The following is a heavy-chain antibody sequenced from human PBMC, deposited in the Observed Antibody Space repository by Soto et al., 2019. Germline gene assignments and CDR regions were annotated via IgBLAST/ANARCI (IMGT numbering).Heavy chain of an antibody. CDR1: GYTFTSYD. CDR3: ARGWAVVSATYWYFDL. CDR2: MNPNSGKA. V-gene: IGHV1-8*01. J-gene: IGHJ2*01. D-gene: IGHD2-8*02. Sequence: QVQLVQSGAEVKKPGASVKVSCKASGYTFTSYDINWVRQAAGQGLEWIGWMNPNSGKAVYAQKFQGRVTMAGNTAKSRADMELSSLRSDDTAVYLCARGWAVVSATYWYFDLWGRGTLVTVSS.